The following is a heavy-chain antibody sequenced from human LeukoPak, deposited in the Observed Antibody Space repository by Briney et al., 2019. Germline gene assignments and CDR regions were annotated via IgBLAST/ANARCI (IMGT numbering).Heavy chain of an antibody. CDR3: ARRNYDYVWGSYRFDY. D-gene: IGHD3-16*02. V-gene: IGHV4-39*07. J-gene: IGHJ4*02. Sequence: SETLSLTCTASGGSISSSSYYWGWIRQPPGKGLEWIGSIYYSGSTYYNPSLKSRVTISVDTSKNQFSLKLSSVTAADTAVYYCARRNYDYVWGSYRFDYWGQGTLVTVSS. CDR2: IYYSGST. CDR1: GGSISSSSYY.